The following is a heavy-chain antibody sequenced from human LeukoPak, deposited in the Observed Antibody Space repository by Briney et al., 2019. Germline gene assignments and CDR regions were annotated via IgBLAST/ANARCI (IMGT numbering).Heavy chain of an antibody. V-gene: IGHV3-48*03. CDR1: GFTFSRYE. Sequence: GGSLRLSCAASGFTFSRYEMNCVRQAPGKGLEWVSYISSSGSTIYYADSVKGRFTISRDNAKNSLYLQMNSLRAEDTAVYYCARAPPRLPYYYYGMDVWGQGTTVTVSS. D-gene: IGHD2-15*01. J-gene: IGHJ6*02. CDR2: ISSSGSTI. CDR3: ARAPPRLPYYYYGMDV.